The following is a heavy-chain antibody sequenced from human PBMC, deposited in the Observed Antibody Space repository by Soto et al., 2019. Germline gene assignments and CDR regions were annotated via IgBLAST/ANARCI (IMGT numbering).Heavy chain of an antibody. CDR3: ARIPVGSTSWSISYYFGS. Sequence: SGPTLVNPTETLTLTCTVSGFSLTNERMGVSWIRQPPGKALEFTAYIFSNDDISYSPSLKSRLNISKDTSKSQVVLTMTNMDPGDTATYYCARIPVGSTSWSISYYFGSWGQGTLVTVSS. V-gene: IGHV2-26*01. D-gene: IGHD6-13*01. CDR2: IFSNDDI. CDR1: GFSLTNERMG. J-gene: IGHJ4*02.